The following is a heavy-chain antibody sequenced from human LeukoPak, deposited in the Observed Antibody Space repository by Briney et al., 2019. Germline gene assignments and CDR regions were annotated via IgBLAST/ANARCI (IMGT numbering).Heavy chain of an antibody. Sequence: PSETLSLTCTVSGGSISTYYWTWTRQPPGKGLEWIGYIYTGGGTNYNPSLKSRVTKSVDTSKNQFSLRLTSVTAADTAVYYCAKMTVGSYIDYWGQGTLVTVSS. CDR3: AKMTVGSYIDY. J-gene: IGHJ4*02. CDR1: GGSISTYY. D-gene: IGHD3-10*01. V-gene: IGHV4-4*09. CDR2: IYTGGGT.